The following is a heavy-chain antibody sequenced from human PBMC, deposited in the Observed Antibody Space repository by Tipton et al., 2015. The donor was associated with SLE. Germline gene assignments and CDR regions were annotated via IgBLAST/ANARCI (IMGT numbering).Heavy chain of an antibody. Sequence: QSGPEVKKPGSSVKVSCKASGGTFSSYATSWVRQAPGQGLEWMGGIIPIFGTANYAQKFQGRVTITADESTSTAYMELSSLRSEETAVYYCARVSSAMGYFDLWGRGTLVTVSS. CDR1: GGTFSSYA. D-gene: IGHD6-19*01. CDR2: IIPIFGTA. J-gene: IGHJ2*01. V-gene: IGHV1-69*01. CDR3: ARVSSAMGYFDL.